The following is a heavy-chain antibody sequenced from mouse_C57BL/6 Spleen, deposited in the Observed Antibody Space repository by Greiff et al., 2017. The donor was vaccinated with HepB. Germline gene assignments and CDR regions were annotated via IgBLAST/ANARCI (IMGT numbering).Heavy chain of an antibody. V-gene: IGHV5-4*03. Sequence: EVKLVESGGGLVKPGGSLKLSCAASGFTFSSYAMSWVRQTPEKRLEWVATISDGGSYTYYPDNVKGRFTISRDNAKNNLYLQMSHLKSEDTAMYYCARAPLSTAGFDYWGQGTTLTVSS. CDR1: GFTFSSYA. CDR2: ISDGGSYT. D-gene: IGHD1-2*01. J-gene: IGHJ2*01. CDR3: ARAPLSTAGFDY.